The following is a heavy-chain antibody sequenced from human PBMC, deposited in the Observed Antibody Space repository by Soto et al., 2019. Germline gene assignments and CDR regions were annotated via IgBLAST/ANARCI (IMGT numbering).Heavy chain of an antibody. J-gene: IGHJ5*02. CDR2: IYVTGAV. Sequence: SETLSLTCSVSGAALNSGNYYWSWIRQVPGKGLEWIGHIYVTGAVDYNPSLRDRITISQDTSERQFSLNLRLVTAADTAVYYCASLRIATNNYKWFDPWGQGTLVTVSS. V-gene: IGHV4-31*03. D-gene: IGHD2-21*01. CDR3: ASLRIATNNYKWFDP. CDR1: GAALNSGNYY.